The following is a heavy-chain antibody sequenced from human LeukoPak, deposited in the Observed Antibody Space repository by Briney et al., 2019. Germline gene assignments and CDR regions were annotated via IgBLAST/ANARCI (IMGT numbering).Heavy chain of an antibody. CDR1: GYTFTGYY. CDR3: ARDRLLWYYGMDV. D-gene: IGHD3-10*01. J-gene: IGHJ6*02. V-gene: IGHV1-2*02. CDR2: INPNSGGT. Sequence: ASVKDSCKASGYTFTGYYMHWVRQAPGQGLEWMGWINPNSGGTNYAQKFQGRVTMTRDTSISTAYMELSRLRSDDTAVYYCARDRLLWYYGMDVWGQGTTVTVSS.